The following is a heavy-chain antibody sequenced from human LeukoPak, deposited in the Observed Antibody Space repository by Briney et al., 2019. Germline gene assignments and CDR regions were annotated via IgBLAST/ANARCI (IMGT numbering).Heavy chain of an antibody. D-gene: IGHD3-22*01. CDR1: GYTFTSYG. Sequence: ASVKVSCKASGYTFTSYGISWVRQAPGQGLEWMGWIGAYNGNTNYAQKLQGRVTMTTHASTSTAYMELRSLRSDDTAVYYCARAGGYYYDSSGYYFDYWGQGTLVTVSS. CDR3: ARAGGYYYDSSGYYFDY. CDR2: IGAYNGNT. J-gene: IGHJ4*02. V-gene: IGHV1-18*01.